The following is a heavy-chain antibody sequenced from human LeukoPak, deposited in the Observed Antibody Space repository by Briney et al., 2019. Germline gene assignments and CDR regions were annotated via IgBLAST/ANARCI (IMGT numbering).Heavy chain of an antibody. CDR3: ARGYSYGFDY. CDR2: INPNSGGT. Sequence: GSVRVSCKASGYTFTGYYMNWVRQAPGQGLEWMRWINPNSGGTNYAQNLQGRVTMTRDTSISTAYMELSRLRSDDTAVYYCARGYSYGFDYWGQGTRVTVDS. CDR1: GYTFTGYY. V-gene: IGHV1-2*02. J-gene: IGHJ4*02. D-gene: IGHD5-18*01.